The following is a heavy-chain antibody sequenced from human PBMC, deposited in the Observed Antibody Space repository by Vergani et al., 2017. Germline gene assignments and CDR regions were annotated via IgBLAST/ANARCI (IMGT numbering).Heavy chain of an antibody. CDR2: INHSGST. V-gene: IGHV4-34*01. Sequence: QVQLQQWGAGLLKPSETLSLTCAVYGGSFSGYYWSWIRQPPGKGLEWIGEINHSGSTNYNPSLKSRVTISVDTSKNQFSLKLSSVTAADTAVYYCASARYCSSTSCPNDYWGQGTLVTVSS. D-gene: IGHD2-2*01. CDR3: ASARYCSSTSCPNDY. J-gene: IGHJ4*02. CDR1: GGSFSGYY.